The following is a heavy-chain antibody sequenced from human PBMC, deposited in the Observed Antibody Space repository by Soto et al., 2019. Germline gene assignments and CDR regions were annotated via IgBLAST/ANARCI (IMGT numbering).Heavy chain of an antibody. J-gene: IGHJ6*02. V-gene: IGHV3-11*03. CDR1: GFTFSDYY. CDR2: ISSSSSYT. D-gene: IGHD4-17*01. CDR3: ARTPDGDTEGGYYYYYGMDV. Sequence: GGSLRLSCAASGFTFSDYYMSWIRQAPGKGLEWVSYISSSSSYTNYADSVKGRFTISRDNAKNSLYLQMNSLRAEDTAVYYCARTPDGDTEGGYYYYYGMDVWGQGAXVTVSS.